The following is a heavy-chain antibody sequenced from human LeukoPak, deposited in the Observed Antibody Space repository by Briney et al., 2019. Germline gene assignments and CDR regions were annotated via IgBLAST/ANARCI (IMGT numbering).Heavy chain of an antibody. CDR1: GGSISGYY. D-gene: IGHD2-15*01. V-gene: IGHV4-4*07. CDR2: IDTSGST. J-gene: IGHJ6*03. CDR3: ARTTEGYCRGRSCYSYYYYMDV. Sequence: SETLSLTCTVSGGSISGYYWTWIRQPAGKGLEWIGRIDTSGSTNYNPSLKSRVTMSVDTSKNKFSLKLSSVTAADTAVYYCARTTEGYCRGRSCYSYYYYMDVWGKGTTVTVSS.